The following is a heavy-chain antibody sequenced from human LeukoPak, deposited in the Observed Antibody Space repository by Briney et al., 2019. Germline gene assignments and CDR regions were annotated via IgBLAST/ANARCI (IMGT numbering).Heavy chain of an antibody. CDR1: GFTFSTYW. D-gene: IGHD2-21*02. Sequence: PGGSLRLSWAASGFTFSTYWMNWYRQAPGKGLEWVGNINQDASEINYVDSVRGRFTISRDNAKHSLHLQMNSLRAEDTAVYYCATDRDNSDWQKRFDSWGQGTLVTVSS. CDR2: INQDASEI. V-gene: IGHV3-7*01. CDR3: ATDRDNSDWQKRFDS. J-gene: IGHJ4*02.